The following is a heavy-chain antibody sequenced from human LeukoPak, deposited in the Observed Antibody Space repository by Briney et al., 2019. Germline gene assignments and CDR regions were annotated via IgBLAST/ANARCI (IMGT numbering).Heavy chain of an antibody. V-gene: IGHV4-59*01. CDR3: ARSSPLDSISWYRDAFDI. J-gene: IGHJ3*02. D-gene: IGHD6-13*01. CDR1: GGSISSSY. CDR2: IFYSGSS. Sequence: SETLSLTCTVSGGSISSSYWSWIRQPPGKGLEWIGYIFYSGSSNYNPSLKSRVTISLDTSKNQFSLKLNSVTAADTAMYYCARSSPLDSISWYRDAFDIWGHGTMVTVSS.